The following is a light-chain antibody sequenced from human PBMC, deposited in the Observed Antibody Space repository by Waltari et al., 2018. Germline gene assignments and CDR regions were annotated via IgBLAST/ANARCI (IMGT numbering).Light chain of an antibody. CDR1: QGISSS. V-gene: IGKV1-9*01. CDR2: AAS. CDR3: QQLSTYPLP. J-gene: IGKJ4*01. Sequence: DLQLTQSPSFLSVSVGDRVTITCRASQGISSSLAWYQQKTGKAPKLLVYAASSLQSGVPLRFSGSGSGTEFTLTSSSLQPEDFASYYCQQLSTYPLPIGGGTKVEIK.